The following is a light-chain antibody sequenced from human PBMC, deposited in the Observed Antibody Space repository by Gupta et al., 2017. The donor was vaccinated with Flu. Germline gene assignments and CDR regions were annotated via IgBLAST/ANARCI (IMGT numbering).Light chain of an antibody. J-gene: IGKJ1*01. CDR3: HQYYTYPWT. CDR1: QSINSY. V-gene: IGKV1-8*01. Sequence: AIRMTQSPSSFSASTGDRITITCRASQSINSYLAWYRQSPGKAPEPPIYAASTLQSGVPSRFSGSGSGTEFTLTISCLQSEDFATYYCHQYYTYPWTFGQGTKV. CDR2: AAS.